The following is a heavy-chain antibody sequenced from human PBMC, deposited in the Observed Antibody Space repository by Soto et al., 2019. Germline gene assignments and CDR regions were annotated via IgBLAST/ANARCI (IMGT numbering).Heavy chain of an antibody. D-gene: IGHD2-15*01. CDR1: RYTFTRYT. J-gene: IGHJ5*02. CDR3: ARGIATGQLDP. V-gene: IGHV1-3*01. Sequence: ASVKASCKASRYTFTRYTMNWVRQAPGQRLEWMGWINPDNGNTKASQKFQDRVIITRDTSASTAYMDLSSMRSEDTAVYYCARGIATGQLDPWGQGTLVTSPQ. CDR2: INPDNGNT.